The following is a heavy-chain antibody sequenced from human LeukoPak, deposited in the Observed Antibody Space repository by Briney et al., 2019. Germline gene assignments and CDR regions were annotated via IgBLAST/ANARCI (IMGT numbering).Heavy chain of an antibody. CDR3: ATDRNSGKYYDY. CDR1: GLRFRNYG. V-gene: IGHV3-33*01. J-gene: IGHJ4*02. D-gene: IGHD1-26*01. Sequence: GGSLRLSCVVSGLRFRNYGMHWVRQAPGKGLGWVAVIYYDGSNQYYADSVKGRFTVSRDNAKNTLYLQMDSLRAEDTAVYYCATDRNSGKYYDYWGQGTLVTVSS. CDR2: IYYDGSNQ.